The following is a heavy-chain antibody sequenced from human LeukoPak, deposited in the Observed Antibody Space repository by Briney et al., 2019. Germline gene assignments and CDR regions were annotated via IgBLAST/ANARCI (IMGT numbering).Heavy chain of an antibody. V-gene: IGHV1-2*02. CDR3: ARGPHYYDSSGYEYFQH. CDR2: INPNSGGT. J-gene: IGHJ1*01. Sequence: EASVEVSCKASGYTFTGYYMHWVRQAPGQGLEWMGWINPNSGGTNYAQKFQGRVTMTRDTSISTAYMELSRLRSDDTAVYYCARGPHYYDSSGYEYFQHWGQGTLVTVSS. D-gene: IGHD3-22*01. CDR1: GYTFTGYY.